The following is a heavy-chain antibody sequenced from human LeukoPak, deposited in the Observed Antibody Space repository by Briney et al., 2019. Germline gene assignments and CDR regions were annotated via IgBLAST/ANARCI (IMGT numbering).Heavy chain of an antibody. J-gene: IGHJ3*02. Sequence: PGGSLRLSCVASGLPFSSYSMNWIRQAPGKGLEWVASIGSSSRYILYADSMKGRFTISRDNAKNSLFLQMNSLRAADTAIYYCARPLTGNDAFDIWGHGTIVTVSS. CDR1: GLPFSSYS. V-gene: IGHV3-21*01. CDR3: ARPLTGNDAFDI. CDR2: IGSSSRYI. D-gene: IGHD1-20*01.